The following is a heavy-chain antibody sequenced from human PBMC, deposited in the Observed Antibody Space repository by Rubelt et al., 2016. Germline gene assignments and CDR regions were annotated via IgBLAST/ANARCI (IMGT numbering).Heavy chain of an antibody. CDR3: ASDSGIAAAGYYFDY. D-gene: IGHD6-13*01. Sequence: EVQLVESGGGLVQPGGSLRLSCAASGFTFSSYAMNWVRQAPGKGLEWVSAISDSGSPTYYADSVKGRFTISRDNSKNTLYLQMNSLRTEDTAVYYWASDSGIAAAGYYFDYWGQGTLVTVSS. J-gene: IGHJ4*02. CDR2: ISDSGSPT. V-gene: IGHV3-23*04. CDR1: GFTFSSYA.